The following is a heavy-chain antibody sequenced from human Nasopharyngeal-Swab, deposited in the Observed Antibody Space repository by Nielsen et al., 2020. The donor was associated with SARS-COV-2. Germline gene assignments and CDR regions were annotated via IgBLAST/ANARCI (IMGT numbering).Heavy chain of an antibody. CDR1: GFTFNNYN. CDR3: ARDGLDYDFWSAYFMDV. D-gene: IGHD3-3*01. Sequence: GESLKISCAASGFTFNNYNFNWVRQAPGKGLEWVSGISGSGDTTKYADSVKGRFTISRDNAKNSLYLQMNSLRAEDTAVYYCARDGLDYDFWSAYFMDVWGQGTTVTVSS. J-gene: IGHJ6*02. CDR2: ISGSGDTT. V-gene: IGHV3-21*01.